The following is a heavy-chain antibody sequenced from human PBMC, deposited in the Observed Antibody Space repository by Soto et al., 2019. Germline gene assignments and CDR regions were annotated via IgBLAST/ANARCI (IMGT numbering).Heavy chain of an antibody. CDR1: GGSFSGYS. J-gene: IGHJ4*02. Sequence: QVQLQQWGAGLLKPSETLSLTCAVYGGSFSGYSWTWIRQPPGTGLEWIGEINHSGSPNYNPSLKSRVTISVDTSKSQFSLKLTSVTAADTAVYYCARDKITGLFDYWGQGTLVTVSS. D-gene: IGHD3-10*01. CDR2: INHSGSP. CDR3: ARDKITGLFDY. V-gene: IGHV4-34*01.